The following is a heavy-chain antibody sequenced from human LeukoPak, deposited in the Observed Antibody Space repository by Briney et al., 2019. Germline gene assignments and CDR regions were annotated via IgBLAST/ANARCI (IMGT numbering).Heavy chain of an antibody. CDR1: GFTFSNYA. CDR3: AKSRTWPFFYF. V-gene: IGHV3-23*01. CDR2: ISGTGGST. J-gene: IGHJ4*01. Sequence: PGGSLRLSCAASGFTFSNYAMSWVGQAPGKGLEWVSSISGTGGSTYYADSVKGRFTISRDNSNNTLFLQMNSLRAGDTAVYYCAKSRTWPFFYFLGQETLVTVSS. D-gene: IGHD2-2*01.